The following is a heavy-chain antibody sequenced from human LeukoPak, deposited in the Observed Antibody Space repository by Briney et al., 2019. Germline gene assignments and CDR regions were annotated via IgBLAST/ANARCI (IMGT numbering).Heavy chain of an antibody. D-gene: IGHD1-26*01. CDR1: GYTLTELS. CDR2: FDPEDGET. Sequence: ASVKISCNVSGYTLTELSMHWVRHAPGNGLEWMGGFDPEDGETIYAQKSQGRVTMTEDTSPDTAYMELSRLRSEDTAVYYCAKGMVGSLRRFYYWGQGTLVTVSS. J-gene: IGHJ4*02. V-gene: IGHV1-24*01. CDR3: AKGMVGSLRRFYY.